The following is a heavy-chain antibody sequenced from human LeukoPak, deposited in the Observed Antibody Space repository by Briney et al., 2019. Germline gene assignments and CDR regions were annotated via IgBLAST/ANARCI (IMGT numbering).Heavy chain of an antibody. CDR1: GITFKNYN. Sequence: GGSLRLSCAASGITFKNYNMNWVRQAPGKGLEWVAFIGSASSYVFYADSVKGRFTISRDNAKNSLYLQMNSLRAEDTAVYYCARDSSGYYYVNYYGMDVWGQGTTVTVSS. J-gene: IGHJ6*02. D-gene: IGHD3-22*01. V-gene: IGHV3-21*04. CDR3: ARDSSGYYYVNYYGMDV. CDR2: IGSASSYV.